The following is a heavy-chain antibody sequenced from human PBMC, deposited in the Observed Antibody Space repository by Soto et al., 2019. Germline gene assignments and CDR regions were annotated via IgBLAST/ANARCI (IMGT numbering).Heavy chain of an antibody. CDR3: ARNGIGNYYGMDV. V-gene: IGHV3-74*01. CDR1: GFTFSSYW. CDR2: INSDGSST. J-gene: IGHJ6*02. D-gene: IGHD1-26*01. Sequence: PGGSLRLSCAASGFTFSSYWMHWVRQAPGKGLVWVSRINSDGSSTSYADSVKGRSTISRDNAKNTLYLQMNSLRAEDTAVYYCARNGIGNYYGMDVWGQGTTVTVSS.